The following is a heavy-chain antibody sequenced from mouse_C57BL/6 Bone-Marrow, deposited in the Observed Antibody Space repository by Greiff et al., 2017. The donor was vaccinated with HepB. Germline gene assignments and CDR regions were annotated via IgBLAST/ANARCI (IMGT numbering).Heavy chain of an antibody. D-gene: IGHD2-3*01. J-gene: IGHJ1*01. CDR2: IDPEDGDN. CDR3: TRCLCYWYFYV. Sequence: EVQLQQSGAELVRPGASVKLSCTASGFNIKDYYMHWVKQRPEQGLEWIGRIDPEDGDNEYASTFPGKATMTADTSSSTAYLQLSILTSEDTAVYYCTRCLCYWYFYVGGPGTTLTVSA. CDR1: GFNIKDYY. V-gene: IGHV14-1*01.